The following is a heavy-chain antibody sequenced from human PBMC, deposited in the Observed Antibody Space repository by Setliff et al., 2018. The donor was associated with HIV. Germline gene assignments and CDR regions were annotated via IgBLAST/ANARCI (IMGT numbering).Heavy chain of an antibody. V-gene: IGHV1-2*02. J-gene: IGHJ6*03. D-gene: IGHD5-12*01. CDR2: INPDSGAT. Sequence: EASVKVSCKSSGYTFTAYYIHWVRQARGQGLEWMGWINPDSGATKYAEKFEGRVSLTRDTSINTVYMELSSLRSDDTAVYYCARVAEMATIGYNYFYMDVWGQGTTVTVSS. CDR1: GYTFTAYY. CDR3: ARVAEMATIGYNYFYMDV.